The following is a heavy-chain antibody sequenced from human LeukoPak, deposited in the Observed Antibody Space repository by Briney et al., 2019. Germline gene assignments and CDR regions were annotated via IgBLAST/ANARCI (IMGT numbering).Heavy chain of an antibody. CDR1: GGSIISNDDY. D-gene: IGHD2-21*01. CDR2: LYYSGCT. J-gene: IGHJ3*02. CDR3: ARSVWSYGRVGAFDI. Sequence: SETLSLTCTVSGGSIISNDDYWGWIRQPPGKGLEWIGSLYYSGCTYYNSSLKSRVTISVDTSKTHFSLKLRSVTAADTAVYYCARSVWSYGRVGAFDIWGQGTMVIVSS. V-gene: IGHV4-39*02.